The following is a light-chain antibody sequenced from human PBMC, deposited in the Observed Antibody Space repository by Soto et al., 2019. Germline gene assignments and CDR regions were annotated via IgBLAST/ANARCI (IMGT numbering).Light chain of an antibody. CDR2: GGS. V-gene: IGKV3-20*01. CDR3: QQYGSSPLT. Sequence: EIVLTQSPGTLALSPGERATLSCRASQSVSSSYLAWYQQKPGQAPRLLIYGGSSRATGIPHRFSGSGSGTDFTLTISRLESEDFSVYYCQQYGSSPLTFGPGTVVDIK. J-gene: IGKJ3*01. CDR1: QSVSSSY.